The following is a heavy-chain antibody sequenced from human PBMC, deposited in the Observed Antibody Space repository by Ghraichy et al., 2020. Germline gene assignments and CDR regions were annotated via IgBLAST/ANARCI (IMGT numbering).Heavy chain of an antibody. CDR3: AREYGDTAMASFDYFDY. D-gene: IGHD5-18*01. Sequence: GGSLRLSCAASGFTFSSYWMSWVRQAPGKGLEWVANIKQDGSEKYYVDSVKGRFTISRDNAKNSLYLQMNSLRAEDTAVYYCAREYGDTAMASFDYFDYWGQGTLVTVSS. V-gene: IGHV3-7*01. CDR2: IKQDGSEK. CDR1: GFTFSSYW. J-gene: IGHJ4*02.